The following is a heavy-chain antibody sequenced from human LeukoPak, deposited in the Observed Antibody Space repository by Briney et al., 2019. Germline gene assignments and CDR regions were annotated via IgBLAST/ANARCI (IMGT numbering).Heavy chain of an antibody. V-gene: IGHV1-18*01. CDR3: AIVSRSGNEYY. CDR1: GYTFTSYG. Sequence: GASVKVSCKSSGYTFTSYGISWVRQAPRQGLEWMGLISTYNGETKYARNLQGRVTMTTDASTSTAYMELRSLQSDDTAVYYCAIVSRSGNEYYWGQGTLVTVSS. CDR2: ISTYNGET. J-gene: IGHJ4*02. D-gene: IGHD2/OR15-2a*01.